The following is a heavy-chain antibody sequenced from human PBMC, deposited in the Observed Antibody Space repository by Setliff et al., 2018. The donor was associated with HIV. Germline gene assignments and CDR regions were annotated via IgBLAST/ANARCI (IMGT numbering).Heavy chain of an antibody. D-gene: IGHD3-22*01. CDR3: AAVGYHDSCGLHDC. J-gene: IGHJ4*02. V-gene: IGHV1-24*01. CDR1: GYALTELS. CDR2: FDPEDGET. Sequence: ASVKVSCKVSGYALTELSIHWVRQAPGKGLEWMGGFDPEDGETIYAQKFQGRVTMTEDTSTDTAFMELSSLRSEDTAVYYCAAVGYHDSCGLHDCWGPGTLVTVSS.